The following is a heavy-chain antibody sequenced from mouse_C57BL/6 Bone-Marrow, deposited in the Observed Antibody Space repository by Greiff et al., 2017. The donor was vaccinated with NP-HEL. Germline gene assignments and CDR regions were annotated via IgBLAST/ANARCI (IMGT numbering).Heavy chain of an antibody. V-gene: IGHV1-19*01. CDR3: AREGAYWYFDV. J-gene: IGHJ1*03. Sequence: VQLKESGPVLVKPGASVKMSCKASGYTFTDYYMNWVKQSHGKSLEWIGVINPYNGGTSYNQKFKGKATLTVDKSSSTAYMELNSLTSEDSAVYYCAREGAYWYFDVWGTGTTVTVSS. CDR2: INPYNGGT. CDR1: GYTFTDYY.